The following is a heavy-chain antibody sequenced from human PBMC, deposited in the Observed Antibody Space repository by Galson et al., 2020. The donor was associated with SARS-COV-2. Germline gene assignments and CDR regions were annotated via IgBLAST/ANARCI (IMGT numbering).Heavy chain of an antibody. CDR1: GFTFNNYA. CDR3: ARKSYYGSDGYYDTPLDY. J-gene: IGHJ4*02. V-gene: IGHV3-23*01. CDR2: ITGTGGDS. Sequence: GGSLRLSCAASGFTFNNYAMAWVRQAPGKGLEFVSVITGTGGDSMYADSLRGRFTISRDNSKNTVYLQMNSLRGDDTALYYCARKSYYGSDGYYDTPLDYWGQGTLVTVSS. D-gene: IGHD3-22*01.